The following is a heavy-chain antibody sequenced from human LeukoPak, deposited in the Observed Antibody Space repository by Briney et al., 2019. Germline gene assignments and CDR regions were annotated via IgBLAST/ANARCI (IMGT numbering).Heavy chain of an antibody. CDR2: IDPSGGST. Sequence: ASVKVSCKASGYTFTSYYMHWVRQAPGQGLEWMGIIDPSGGSTSYAQKFQGRVTMTRDTSTSTVYMELSSLRSGDTAVYYCARFRVTLFDYWGQGTLVTVSS. V-gene: IGHV1-46*01. CDR1: GYTFTSYY. CDR3: ARFRVTLFDY. J-gene: IGHJ4*02. D-gene: IGHD4-23*01.